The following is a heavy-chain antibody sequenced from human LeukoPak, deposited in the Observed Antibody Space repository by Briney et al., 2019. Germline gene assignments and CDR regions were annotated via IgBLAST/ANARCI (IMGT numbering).Heavy chain of an antibody. CDR3: AKDYGYPLSLI. D-gene: IGHD5-18*01. V-gene: IGHV3-23*01. CDR1: GLTFSSYN. J-gene: IGHJ3*02. CDR2: ISGSGGST. Sequence: PGGSLRLSCAASGLTFSSYNMSWVRQAPGKGLEWVSAISGSGGSTYYADSVKGRFTISRDNSKNTLFLQMNSLRAEDTAVYYCAKDYGYPLSLIWGPGTMVTVSS.